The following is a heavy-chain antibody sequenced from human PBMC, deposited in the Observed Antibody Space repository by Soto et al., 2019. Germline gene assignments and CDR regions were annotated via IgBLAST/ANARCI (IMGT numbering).Heavy chain of an antibody. CDR3: ARDEGYCSSTSCERRNDAFDI. J-gene: IGHJ3*02. CDR2: IYSGGST. V-gene: IGHV3-66*01. CDR1: GFTVSSNY. D-gene: IGHD2-2*01. Sequence: GGSLRLSCAASGFTVSSNYMSWVRQAPGKGVEWVSVIYSGGSTYYADSVKGRFTISRDNSKNTLYLQMNSLRAEDTAVYYCARDEGYCSSTSCERRNDAFDIWGQGTMVTVSS.